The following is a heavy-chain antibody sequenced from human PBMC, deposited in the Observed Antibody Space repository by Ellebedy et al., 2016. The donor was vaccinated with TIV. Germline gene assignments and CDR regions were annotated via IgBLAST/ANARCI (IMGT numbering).Heavy chain of an antibody. Sequence: AASVKVSCKASGYTFTSYYMHWVRQAPGQGLEWMGRIIPILGIANYAQNFQGRVTITADKSTSTAYMELSSLRSEDTAVYYCARAPPPRGDRSADAFDIWGQGTMVTVPS. CDR2: IIPILGIA. J-gene: IGHJ3*02. CDR3: ARAPPPRGDRSADAFDI. V-gene: IGHV1-69*04. CDR1: GYTFTSYY. D-gene: IGHD7-27*01.